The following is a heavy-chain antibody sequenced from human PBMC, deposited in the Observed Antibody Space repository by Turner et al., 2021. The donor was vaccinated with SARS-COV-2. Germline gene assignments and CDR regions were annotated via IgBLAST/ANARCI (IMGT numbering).Heavy chain of an antibody. D-gene: IGHD3-3*01. Sequence: LQSQEWGPGLVKPSGTLSPHFRVPDVPLSSSTYYWGWIRQPPGKGLEWIGSIYYNGNTYYNPSLKSLVSMSVDTYNTQFSLKLTSLTAADTALYCCATCDFWSGYAFDYWGQGTLVPVSS. CDR2: IYYNGNT. J-gene: IGHJ4*02. CDR3: ATCDFWSGYAFDY. V-gene: IGHV4-39*01. CDR1: DVPLSSSTYY.